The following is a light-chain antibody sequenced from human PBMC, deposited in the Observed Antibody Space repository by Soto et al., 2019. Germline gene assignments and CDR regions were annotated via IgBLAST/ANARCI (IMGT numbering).Light chain of an antibody. J-gene: IGLJ2*01. CDR1: SSNIGARYD. Sequence: QSVLTQPPSVSGAPGQRVTISCTGSSSNIGARYDVHWYQQLPGTAPKLLIHGNTNRPSGVPDRFSGSKSGTSASLAITGLQAEDEADYYCQSYDSSLGVIFGGGTKVTVL. CDR3: QSYDSSLGVI. CDR2: GNT. V-gene: IGLV1-40*01.